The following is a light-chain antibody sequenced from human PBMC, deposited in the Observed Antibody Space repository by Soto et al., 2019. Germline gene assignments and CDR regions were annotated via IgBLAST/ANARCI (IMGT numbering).Light chain of an antibody. Sequence: QLVLTQPPSASGTPGQRVTISCSGSSSNIGSNSVNWYQQLPGAAPKLLIYSGNQRPSGVPDRFSGSKSGTSASLAISWLQSEDEADYHCVTWDDSLSGPVFGGGTQLTVL. CDR1: SSNIGSNS. CDR3: VTWDDSLSGPV. V-gene: IGLV1-44*01. J-gene: IGLJ2*01. CDR2: SGN.